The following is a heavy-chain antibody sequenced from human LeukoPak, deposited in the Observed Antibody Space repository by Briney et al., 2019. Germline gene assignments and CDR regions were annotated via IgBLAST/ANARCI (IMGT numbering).Heavy chain of an antibody. Sequence: GGSLRLSCAASGFTFSSYGMHWVRQAPGKGLEWVAFIRYDGSNKYYADSVKGRFTISRDNSKNTLYLQMNSLRAEDTAVYYCAKANGVVPAYYYYMDVWGKGTTVTVSS. V-gene: IGHV3-30*02. CDR2: IRYDGSNK. CDR3: AKANGVVPAYYYYMDV. CDR1: GFTFSSYG. D-gene: IGHD2-2*01. J-gene: IGHJ6*03.